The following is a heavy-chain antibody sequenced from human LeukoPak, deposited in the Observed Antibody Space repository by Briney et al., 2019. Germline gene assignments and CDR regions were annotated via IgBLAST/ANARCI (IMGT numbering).Heavy chain of an antibody. Sequence: SETLSLTCTVSGGSISSYYWSWIRQPPGKGLEWVGFMYYSESTNYNPSLKSRVTIAVDMSKNQLSLKLSSVTAADTAVYYCARGGERGYSGYGDAFDIWGQGTMVTVSS. V-gene: IGHV4-59*12. CDR2: MYYSEST. CDR1: GGSISSYY. J-gene: IGHJ3*02. D-gene: IGHD5-12*01. CDR3: ARGGERGYSGYGDAFDI.